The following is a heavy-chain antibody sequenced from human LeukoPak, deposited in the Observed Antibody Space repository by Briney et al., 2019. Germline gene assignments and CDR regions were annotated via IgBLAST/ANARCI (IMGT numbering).Heavy chain of an antibody. CDR3: ATDYKRPPYYYYYGMDV. CDR1: GYTLTELS. Sequence: ASVKVSCKVSGYTLTELSMHCVRQAPGKGLEWMGGFDPEDGETIYAQKFQGRVTMTEDTSTDTAYMELSSLRSEDTAVYYCATDYKRPPYYYYYGMDVWGQGTTVTVSS. CDR2: FDPEDGET. J-gene: IGHJ6*02. V-gene: IGHV1-24*01. D-gene: IGHD3-10*01.